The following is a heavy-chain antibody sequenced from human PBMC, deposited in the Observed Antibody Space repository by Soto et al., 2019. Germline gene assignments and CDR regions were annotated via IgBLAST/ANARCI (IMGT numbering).Heavy chain of an antibody. CDR3: ACTVDTAMVDYYYYGMDV. CDR2: VSYDGSNK. V-gene: IGHV3-30*03. D-gene: IGHD5-18*01. J-gene: IGHJ6*02. CDR1: GFTFSSYG. Sequence: VGSLRLSCAASGFTFSSYGMHWVRQAPGKGLEWVAVVSYDGSNKYYADSVKGRFTISRDNSKNTLYLQMNSLRAEDTAVYYCACTVDTAMVDYYYYGMDVWGQGTTVTVYS.